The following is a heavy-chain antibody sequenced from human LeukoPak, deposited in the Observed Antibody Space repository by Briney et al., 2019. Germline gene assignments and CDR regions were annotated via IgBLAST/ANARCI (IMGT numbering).Heavy chain of an antibody. CDR3: ARDDNDILTGYNY. Sequence: GGSLRLSCAASGFTFDYYAMSWVRQAPGKGLEWVSTINWNGGYTDYADSVKGRLTISRDNAKNSLYLQMNSLRAEDTAVYYCARDDNDILTGYNYWGQGTLVTVSS. CDR1: GFTFDYYA. CDR2: INWNGGYT. J-gene: IGHJ4*02. D-gene: IGHD3-9*01. V-gene: IGHV3-20*04.